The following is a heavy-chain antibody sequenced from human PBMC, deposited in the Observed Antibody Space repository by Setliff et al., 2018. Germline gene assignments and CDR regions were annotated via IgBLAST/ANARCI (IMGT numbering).Heavy chain of an antibody. J-gene: IGHJ4*01. Sequence: SETLSLTCAVYGGSFRGFYWTWIRQPPGKGLEWIGEINHSGSSVYNPSLESRVSISVDTSKNQISLNLNSVTVADTAVYYCARQIRPGIALTGGLDYWGQEPWSPSPQ. CDR2: INHSGSS. V-gene: IGHV4-34*01. CDR1: GGSFRGFY. CDR3: ARQIRPGIALTGGLDY. D-gene: IGHD2-8*02.